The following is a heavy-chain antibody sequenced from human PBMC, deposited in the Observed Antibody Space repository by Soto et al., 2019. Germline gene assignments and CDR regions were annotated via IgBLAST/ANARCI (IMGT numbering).Heavy chain of an antibody. CDR1: GGSFSGYY. V-gene: IGHV4-34*01. CDR3: ARADSSSSFLGYYYYHYMDV. Sequence: PSETLSLTCAVYGGSFSGYYWSWIRQPPGKGLEWIGETNHSGSTNYNPSLKSRVTISVDTSKNQFSLKLSSVTAADTAVYYCARADSSSSFLGYYYYHYMDVWGKGTTVTVSS. D-gene: IGHD6-6*01. CDR2: TNHSGST. J-gene: IGHJ6*03.